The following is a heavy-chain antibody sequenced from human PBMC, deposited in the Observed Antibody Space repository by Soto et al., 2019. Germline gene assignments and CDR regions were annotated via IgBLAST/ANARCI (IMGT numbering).Heavy chain of an antibody. CDR1: GFTLSGRS. CDR2: IDNAGTDS. CDR3: ARGWFGPDV. J-gene: IGHJ6*04. D-gene: IGHD3-10*01. V-gene: IGHV3-74*01. Sequence: EVQLVECGGGLVQPGGSLRLSCAASGFTLSGRSMHWVRQAPGKGLVWVSGIDNAGTDSTYADSVKGRFTSSRDNAKNMLYLQMNILRGEDTAVYYCARGWFGPDVWGKGTTVTVSS.